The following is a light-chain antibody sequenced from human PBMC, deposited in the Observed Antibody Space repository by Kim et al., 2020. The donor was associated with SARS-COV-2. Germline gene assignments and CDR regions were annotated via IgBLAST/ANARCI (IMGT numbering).Light chain of an antibody. Sequence: DIQMTQSPSSVAASVGDRVTITCRATQGISSWLAWYQQKPGKAAKILIYAASTFKSGVPSRFSGSGAGTDVTLTISSLQPEDFATDYCQQANSIALTFGGGTKVDIK. J-gene: IGKJ4*01. CDR1: QGISSW. CDR3: QQANSIALT. CDR2: AAS. V-gene: IGKV1D-12*01.